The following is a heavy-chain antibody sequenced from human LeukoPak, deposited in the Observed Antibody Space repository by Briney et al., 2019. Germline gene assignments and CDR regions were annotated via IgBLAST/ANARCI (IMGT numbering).Heavy chain of an antibody. J-gene: IGHJ6*02. CDR1: GFTFSSYS. CDR3: ARDSDFDSSGYYPYYHYYYNMDV. CDR2: ISSSSSYI. Sequence: GGSLRLSCAASGFTFSSYSMNWVRQAPGKGLEWVSSISSSSSYIYYADSLKGRFTISRDNAKNSLFLQMNSLRAEDTAVYYCARDSDFDSSGYYPYYHYYYNMDVWGQGTTVTVSS. D-gene: IGHD3-22*01. V-gene: IGHV3-21*01.